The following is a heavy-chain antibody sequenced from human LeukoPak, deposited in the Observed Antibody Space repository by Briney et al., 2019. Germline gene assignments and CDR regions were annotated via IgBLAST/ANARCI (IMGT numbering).Heavy chain of an antibody. CDR2: INPSGGST. CDR1: GDTFTSYY. CDR3: ARDVTVAGTLYYYYGMDV. J-gene: IGHJ6*02. Sequence: ASVKVSCKASGDTFTSYYMHWVRQAPGQGLEWMGIINPSGGSTSYAQKFQGRVTMTRDTSTSTVYMELSSLRSEDTAVYYCARDVTVAGTLYYYYGMDVWGQGTTVTVSS. V-gene: IGHV1-46*01. D-gene: IGHD6-19*01.